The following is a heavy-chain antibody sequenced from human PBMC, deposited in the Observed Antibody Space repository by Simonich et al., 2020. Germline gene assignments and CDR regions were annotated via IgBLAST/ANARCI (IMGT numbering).Heavy chain of an antibody. CDR1: GGSLMGYY. J-gene: IGHJ4*02. CDR3: ARHLQLGPFDY. CDR2: INQCGST. D-gene: IGHD1-1*01. Sequence: QVQLQQWGAGLLKPSETLSLTCAVYGGSLMGYYWSWIRQPPGKGLEWIGEINQCGSTNNNPSLKSLFTISVDTSKNQVALKLSSLTAADTAVYYCARHLQLGPFDYWGQGTLVTVSS. V-gene: IGHV4-34*01.